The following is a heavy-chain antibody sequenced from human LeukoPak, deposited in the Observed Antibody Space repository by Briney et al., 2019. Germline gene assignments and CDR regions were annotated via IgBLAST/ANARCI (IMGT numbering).Heavy chain of an antibody. V-gene: IGHV1-18*01. Sequence: ASVKVSCKASGYTFTSYGISWVRQAPGQGLEWMGWISTYNGNTDYAQKLQGRLTMTTATSTSTAYMELRSPRSDDTAVYYCARAGSSGWTGFDYWGQGTLVTVSS. CDR3: ARAGSSGWTGFDY. D-gene: IGHD6-19*01. J-gene: IGHJ4*02. CDR1: GYTFTSYG. CDR2: ISTYNGNT.